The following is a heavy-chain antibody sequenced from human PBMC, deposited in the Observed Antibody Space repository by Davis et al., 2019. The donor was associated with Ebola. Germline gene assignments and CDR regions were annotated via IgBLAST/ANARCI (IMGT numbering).Heavy chain of an antibody. J-gene: IGHJ6*02. D-gene: IGHD2-15*01. V-gene: IGHV3-9*01. CDR1: GFTFDDYA. CDR2: ISWNSGSI. Sequence: PGGSLRLSCAASGFTFDDYAMHWVRQAPGKGLEWVSGISWNSGSIGYADSVKGRFTISRDNAKNSLYLQMNSLRAEDTALYYCAKEVVVAARTLYYYYGMDVWGQGTTVTVSS. CDR3: AKEVVVAARTLYYYYGMDV.